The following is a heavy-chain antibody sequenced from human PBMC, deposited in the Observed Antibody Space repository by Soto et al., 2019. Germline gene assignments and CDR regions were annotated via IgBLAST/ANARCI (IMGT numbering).Heavy chain of an antibody. D-gene: IGHD3-3*01. V-gene: IGHV3-33*01. CDR1: GFSFASHG. CDR2: IWYDGSKD. CDR3: VREGFWSGSINHYYGMDV. Sequence: SLRLSCAASGFSFASHGMHWVRQAPGRGLEWVALIWYDGSKDGYADSVKGRFTISRNNLRNTLYLQMNSLKTEDTAVYFCVREGFWSGSINHYYGMDVWGQGTTVTSP. J-gene: IGHJ6*02.